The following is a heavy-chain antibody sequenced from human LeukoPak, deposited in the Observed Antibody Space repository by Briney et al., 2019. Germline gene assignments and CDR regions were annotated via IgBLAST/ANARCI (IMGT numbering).Heavy chain of an antibody. D-gene: IGHD3-22*01. V-gene: IGHV3-48*01. Sequence: GGSLRLSCAASGFTFSSYSMNWVRQAPGKGLKWISYISSDSSTIYYADSVKGRFTISRDNAKNSLYLQMNSLRAEDTAVYYCAKVLHKRMYDSTTYFSYWGQGILVTVSS. CDR3: AKVLHKRMYDSTTYFSY. J-gene: IGHJ4*02. CDR1: GFTFSSYS. CDR2: ISSDSSTI.